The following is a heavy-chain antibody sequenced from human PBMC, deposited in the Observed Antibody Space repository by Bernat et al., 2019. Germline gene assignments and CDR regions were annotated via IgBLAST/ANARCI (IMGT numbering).Heavy chain of an antibody. CDR1: GFTFSDHY. CDR2: IRKKVNSYST. D-gene: IGHD3-10*01. Sequence: ELKLVESEGGLVQPGGSLRLSCAASGFTFSDHYMDWVRQAPGKGLEWVGRIRKKVNSYSTEYAASVKGRFTISRDDSKNSLYLQMNSLNLEDTAVYYCASAGLRTDGSGTFGYFVLWGDGTLFSVSS. J-gene: IGHJ2*01. CDR3: ASAGLRTDGSGTFGYFVL. V-gene: IGHV3-72*01.